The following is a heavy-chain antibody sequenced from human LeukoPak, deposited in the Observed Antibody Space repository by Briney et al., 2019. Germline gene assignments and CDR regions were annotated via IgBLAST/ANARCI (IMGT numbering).Heavy chain of an antibody. J-gene: IGHJ4*02. Sequence: ASVKVSCKASGYSFTSYDINWVRQVTGQGLEWMGWMNPNSGNTGSAQKFQGRVTMTRNTSISTAYMELSNLRSEDTAVYYCARRVAAGGTCMGYWGQGTLVTVSS. CDR2: MNPNSGNT. V-gene: IGHV1-8*01. CDR1: GYSFTSYD. CDR3: ARRVAAGGTCMGY. D-gene: IGHD6-13*01.